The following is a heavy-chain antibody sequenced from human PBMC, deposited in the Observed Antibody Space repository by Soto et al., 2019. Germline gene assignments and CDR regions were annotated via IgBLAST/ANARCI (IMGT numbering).Heavy chain of an antibody. CDR2: IYHSGST. CDR3: ASPKIAFYNWFDP. Sequence: TLSLTCAVSGGSICSGGYSGSWIRQPPGKGLEWIGYIYHSGSTYYNPSLKSRVTISVDTSKNQFSLKLSSVTAADTAVYYCASPKIAFYNWFDPWGQGTLVTVSS. CDR1: GGSICSGGYS. J-gene: IGHJ5*02. V-gene: IGHV4-30-2*01. D-gene: IGHD3-3*02.